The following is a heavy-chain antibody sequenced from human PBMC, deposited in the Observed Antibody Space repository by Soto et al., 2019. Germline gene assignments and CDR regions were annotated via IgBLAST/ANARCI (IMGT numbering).Heavy chain of an antibody. V-gene: IGHV5-51*01. J-gene: IGHJ4*02. Sequence: GESLKISCKGSPYSSTNYWIGWMRQMPGKGLECMGIIYPGDSDTKYSPSFRGQVTISADKSISTAYLQWTSLKASDTAMYYCASLARLERQSAFDYWGQGTLVTVSS. CDR2: IYPGDSDT. D-gene: IGHD1-1*01. CDR3: ASLARLERQSAFDY. CDR1: PYSSTNYW.